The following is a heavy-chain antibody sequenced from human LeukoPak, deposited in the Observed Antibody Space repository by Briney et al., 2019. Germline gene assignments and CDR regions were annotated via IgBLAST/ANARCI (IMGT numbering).Heavy chain of an antibody. D-gene: IGHD3-22*01. CDR3: AKRAGFYDSSGQLDY. V-gene: IGHV3-23*01. Sequence: AGGSLRLSCAASGFTFSRYAMSWVRQAPGKGLEWVSAISGSGTTTYYADSVKGRFTISRDSSKNTLYLQMNSLRAEDTAVYYCAKRAGFYDSSGQLDYWGQGTRVTVSS. CDR1: GFTFSRYA. CDR2: ISGSGTTT. J-gene: IGHJ4*02.